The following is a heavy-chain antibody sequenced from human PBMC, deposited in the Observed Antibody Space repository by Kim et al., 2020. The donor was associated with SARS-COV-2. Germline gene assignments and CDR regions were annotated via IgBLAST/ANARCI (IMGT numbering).Heavy chain of an antibody. CDR2: IRSKPNSYAT. Sequence: GGSLRLSCAASGFTFSGSAMHWVRQASGKGLEWVGRIRSKPNSYATAYAAPVKGRFTISRDDSKNTAYLQMNNLKTEDTAVYYCTRVPGSTLALWDGFDIWGPGTMITVSS. J-gene: IGHJ3*02. V-gene: IGHV3-73*01. CDR1: GFTFSGSA. D-gene: IGHD1-1*01. CDR3: TRVPGSTLALWDGFDI.